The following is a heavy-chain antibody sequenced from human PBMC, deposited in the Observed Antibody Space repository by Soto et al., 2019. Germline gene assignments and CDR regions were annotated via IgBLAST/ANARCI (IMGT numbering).Heavy chain of an antibody. CDR3: ARDLSYYDSSGYYSDY. Sequence: ASVKVSCKASGYTFTSYYMHWVRQAPGQGLEWMGIINPSGGSTSYAQKFQGRVTMTRDTSTSTVYMELSSLRSDDTAVYYCARDLSYYDSSGYYSDYWGQGTLVTVSS. J-gene: IGHJ4*02. V-gene: IGHV1-46*01. CDR1: GYTFTSYY. CDR2: INPSGGST. D-gene: IGHD3-22*01.